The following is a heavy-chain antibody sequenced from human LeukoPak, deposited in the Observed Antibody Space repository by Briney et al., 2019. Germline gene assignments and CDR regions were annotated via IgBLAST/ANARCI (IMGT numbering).Heavy chain of an antibody. Sequence: PGGSLRLSCVGTGFTFSTFWMSWVRQAPGKGLEWVATIKQDGSEKYYVDSVRGRFTVSRDNAKNSLHLQMNSLRAEDTAVYYCARDGKQWLVRPYYFDYWGQGTLVTVSS. D-gene: IGHD6-19*01. CDR2: IKQDGSEK. J-gene: IGHJ4*02. V-gene: IGHV3-7*01. CDR1: GFTFSTFW. CDR3: ARDGKQWLVRPYYFDY.